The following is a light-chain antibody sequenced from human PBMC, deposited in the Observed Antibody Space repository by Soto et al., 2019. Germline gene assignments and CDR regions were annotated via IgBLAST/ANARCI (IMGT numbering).Light chain of an antibody. CDR3: QQLNSYPIT. CDR2: AAS. CDR1: QGLSSD. V-gene: IGKV1-9*01. J-gene: IGKJ5*01. Sequence: DIPLTQSPSFLSASVGDRVTITCRASQGLSSDLAWYQQKPGKAPKLLIYAASTLQSGVPSRFSGSGSGTEFTFTISSLQPEDFATYYCQQLNSYPITFGQGTRLEMK.